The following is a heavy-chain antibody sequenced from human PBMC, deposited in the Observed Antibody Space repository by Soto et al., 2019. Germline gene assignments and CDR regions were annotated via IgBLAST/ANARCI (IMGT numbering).Heavy chain of an antibody. J-gene: IGHJ6*03. CDR1: GYTFTGYY. V-gene: IGHV1-2*04. CDR2: INPNSGGT. CDR3: ARGRGRYYYYYMDV. D-gene: IGHD3-10*01. Sequence: ASVKVSCKASGYTFTGYYMHWVRQAPGQGLEWMGWINPNSGGTNYAQKFQGWVTMTRDTSISTAYMELSRLRSDDTAVYYCARGRGRYYYYYMDVWGKGTTVTVS.